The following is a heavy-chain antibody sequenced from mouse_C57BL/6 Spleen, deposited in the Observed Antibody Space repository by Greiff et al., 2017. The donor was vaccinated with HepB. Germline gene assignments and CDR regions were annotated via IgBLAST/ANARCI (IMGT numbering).Heavy chain of an antibody. CDR1: GYAFSSSW. J-gene: IGHJ4*01. CDR2: IYPGDGDT. V-gene: IGHV1-82*01. D-gene: IGHD1-1*01. CDR3: ARSHYYGSSTHYAMDY. Sequence: VQLQQSGPELVKPGASVKISCKASGYAFSSSWMNWVKQRPGKGLEWIGRIYPGDGDTNYNGKFKGKATLTADKSSSTAYMQLSSLTSEDSAVYFCARSHYYGSSTHYAMDYWGQGTSVTVSS.